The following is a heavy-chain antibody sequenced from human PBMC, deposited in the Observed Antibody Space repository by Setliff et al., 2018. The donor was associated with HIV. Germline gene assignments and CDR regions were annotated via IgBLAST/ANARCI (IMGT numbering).Heavy chain of an antibody. CDR1: GGSFWVYY. Sequence: SETLSLTCTVSGGSFWVYYWTWVRQPPGKGLEWIGNMYYGGSTNSNPSLKSRVTMSIGASKNQFSLNLRSVTAADTATYYCARGNYYASGLDYWGQGTLVTVSS. J-gene: IGHJ4*02. CDR3: ARGNYYASGLDY. V-gene: IGHV4-59*13. D-gene: IGHD3-10*01. CDR2: MYYGGST.